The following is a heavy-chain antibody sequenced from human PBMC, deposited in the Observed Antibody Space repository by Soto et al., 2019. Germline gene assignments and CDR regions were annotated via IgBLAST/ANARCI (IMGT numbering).Heavy chain of an antibody. CDR1: GGSISSYY. CDR2: IYYSGST. J-gene: IGHJ6*02. V-gene: IGHV4-59*08. CDR3: ARHSEWELLGVYYYYGMGV. D-gene: IGHD1-26*01. Sequence: SETLSLTCTVSGGSISSYYWSWIRQPPGKGLEWIGYIYYSGSTNYNPSLKSRVTISVDTSKNQFSLKLSSVTAADTAVYYCARHSEWELLGVYYYYGMGVWGQGTTVT.